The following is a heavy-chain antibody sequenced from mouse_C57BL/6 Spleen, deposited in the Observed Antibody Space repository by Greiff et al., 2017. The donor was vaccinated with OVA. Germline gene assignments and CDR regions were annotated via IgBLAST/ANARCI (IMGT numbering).Heavy chain of an antibody. V-gene: IGHV1-15*01. J-gene: IGHJ3*01. Sequence: QVQLQQSGAELVRPGASVPLSCKASGYTFTDYEMHWVKQTPVHGLEWIGAIDPETGGTAYNQKFKGKAILTADKSSSTAYMELRSLTSEDSAVYYCTSNYGSGWFAYWGQGTLVTVSA. CDR1: GYTFTDYE. CDR2: IDPETGGT. D-gene: IGHD1-1*01. CDR3: TSNYGSGWFAY.